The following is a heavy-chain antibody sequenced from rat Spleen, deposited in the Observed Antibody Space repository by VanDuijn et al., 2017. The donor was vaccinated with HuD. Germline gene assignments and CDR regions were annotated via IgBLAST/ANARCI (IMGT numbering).Heavy chain of an antibody. CDR1: GFTFNKYW. V-gene: IGHV5-31*01. CDR2: ITNSGGNT. J-gene: IGHJ2*01. CDR3: TTFDY. Sequence: EVQLVESGGGLVQPGRSLKLSCTASGFTFNKYWMSWIRQAPGRGLEWVASITNSGGNTYYRDPVKGRFTISRDNAKSTLYLQMDSLRSEDTATYYCTTFDYWGQGVMVTVSS.